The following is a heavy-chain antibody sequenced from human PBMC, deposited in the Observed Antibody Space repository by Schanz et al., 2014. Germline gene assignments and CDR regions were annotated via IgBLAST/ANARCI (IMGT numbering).Heavy chain of an antibody. CDR1: GFTASSHS. CDR2: ISSGGGST. D-gene: IGHD6-13*01. V-gene: IGHV3-23*04. CDR3: AKSQGSSFDS. Sequence: EVQLVESGGGLVKPGGSLRLSCGVSGFTASSHSMNWVRQAPGKGLEWVSSISSGGGSTYYADSVKGRFTISRDNSKNTVYIQMNSLRAEDTAVYYCAKSQGSSFDSWGQGTLVTVSS. J-gene: IGHJ4*02.